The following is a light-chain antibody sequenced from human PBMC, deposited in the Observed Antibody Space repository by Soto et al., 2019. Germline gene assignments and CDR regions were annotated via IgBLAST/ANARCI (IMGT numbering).Light chain of an antibody. Sequence: AIQMTQSPSSLSASVGDRVTITCRASQGIANDLNWYQQKPGKAPKLLIYAASSLQSGVPSRFSGRGSRTDFTLTISSRQPEGFATYYFLQDDNYPRTFGQGTKVEIK. V-gene: IGKV1-6*01. CDR1: QGIAND. CDR2: AAS. J-gene: IGKJ1*01. CDR3: LQDDNYPRT.